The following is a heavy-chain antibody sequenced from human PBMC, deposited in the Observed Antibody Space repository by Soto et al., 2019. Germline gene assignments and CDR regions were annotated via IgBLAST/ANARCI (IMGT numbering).Heavy chain of an antibody. D-gene: IGHD6-13*01. V-gene: IGHV3-7*01. Sequence: EVQLVESGGGLVQPGGSLRLSCAASGFTFSSYWMSWVRQAPGKGLEWVANIKQDGSEKDYVDSVKGRFTISRDNAKNSLYLQMNSLRAEDTAVYYCARDAYSSSCYYFDNWGQGPLVTVSS. CDR3: ARDAYSSSCYYFDN. J-gene: IGHJ4*02. CDR1: GFTFSSYW. CDR2: IKQDGSEK.